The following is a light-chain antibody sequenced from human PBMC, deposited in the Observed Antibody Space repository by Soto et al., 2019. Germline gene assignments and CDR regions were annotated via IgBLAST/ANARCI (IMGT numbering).Light chain of an antibody. J-gene: IGLJ3*02. Sequence: QSALTQPASVSGSPGQSVTISCTGTSSDVGGYNYVSWYQQNPGKAPKLMISEVSNRPSGVSNRFFGSKSGNTASLTGSGLQAEDEAEYYCISYPSSSPWGFGGGTQLTVL. CDR1: SSDVGGYNY. CDR3: ISYPSSSPWG. CDR2: EVS. V-gene: IGLV2-14*01.